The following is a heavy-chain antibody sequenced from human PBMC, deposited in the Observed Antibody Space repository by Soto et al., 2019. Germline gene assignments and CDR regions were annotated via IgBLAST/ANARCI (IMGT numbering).Heavy chain of an antibody. CDR2: ISAHNGNT. D-gene: IGHD1-1*01. Sequence: QVHLVQSGAEVKKPGASVKVSCKASGYTFTSYGITWVRQAPGQGLVWMGWISAHNGNTDYAQKLQGRVILTRDTSTSTAYMELRSLRSADTAVYYCARGRYGDYWGQGALVTVSS. V-gene: IGHV1-18*01. CDR3: ARGRYGDY. CDR1: GYTFTSYG. J-gene: IGHJ4*02.